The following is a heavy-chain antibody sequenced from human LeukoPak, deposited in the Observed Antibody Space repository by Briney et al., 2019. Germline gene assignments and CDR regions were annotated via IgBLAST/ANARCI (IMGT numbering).Heavy chain of an antibody. CDR3: ARGRQNTMIVVVNWFDP. V-gene: IGHV1-8*02. D-gene: IGHD3-22*01. CDR1: GYTFINYG. J-gene: IGHJ5*02. Sequence: ASVKVSCKASGYTFINYGINWVRQATGQGLEWMGWMNPNSGNTGYAQKFQGRVTMTRNTSISTAYMELSSLRSEDTAVYYCARGRQNTMIVVVNWFDPWGQGTLVTVSS. CDR2: MNPNSGNT.